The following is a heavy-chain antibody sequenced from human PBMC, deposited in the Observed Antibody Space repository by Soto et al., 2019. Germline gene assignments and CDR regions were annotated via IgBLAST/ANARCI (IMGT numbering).Heavy chain of an antibody. CDR1: GFLFTSHW. CDR3: ARDGSGPYYDNIGYRASFFDL. CDR2: IHQDGNER. J-gene: IGHJ4*02. D-gene: IGHD3-22*01. Sequence: PGGSLRLSCAASGFLFTSHWMTWVRQAPGKGLEWVANIHQDGNERYYADSVKGRFTISRDNTRDTLFLQMNYLSAEDTAVYYCARDGSGPYYDNIGYRASFFDLWGQGTLVTVYS. V-gene: IGHV3-7*01.